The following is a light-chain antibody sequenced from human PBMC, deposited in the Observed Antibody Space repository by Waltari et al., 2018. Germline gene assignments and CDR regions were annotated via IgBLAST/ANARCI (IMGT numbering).Light chain of an antibody. CDR3: QQYNSYSLLYT. CDR2: DAS. V-gene: IGKV1-5*01. Sequence: DIQMTQSPSTLSASVGDRVTITCRASQSISSLLAWYQQKPGKAPKLLIYDASSLESGVPSRFSGSGSGTEFTLTISSLQPDDFATYYCQQYNSYSLLYTFGQGTKLEIK. J-gene: IGKJ2*01. CDR1: QSISSL.